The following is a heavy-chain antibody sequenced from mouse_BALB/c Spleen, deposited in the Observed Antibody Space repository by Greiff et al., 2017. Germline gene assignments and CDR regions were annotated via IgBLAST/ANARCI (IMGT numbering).Heavy chain of an antibody. CDR1: GYTFTDYN. J-gene: IGHJ3*01. V-gene: IGHV1S29*02. CDR3: ARGGAYGNYLAWFAY. CDR2: IYPYNGGT. Sequence: EVQLQQSGPELVKPGASVKISCKASGYTFTDYNMHWVKQSHGKSLEWIGYIYPYNGGTGYNQKFKSKATLTVDNSSSTAYMELRSLTSEDSAVYYCARGGAYGNYLAWFAYWGQGTLVTVSA. D-gene: IGHD2-1*01.